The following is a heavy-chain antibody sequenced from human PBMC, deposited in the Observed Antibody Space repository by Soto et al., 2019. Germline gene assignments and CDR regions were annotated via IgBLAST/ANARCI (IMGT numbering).Heavy chain of an antibody. CDR3: ARGYYDVWSGPIPVYYGMDV. D-gene: IGHD3-3*01. CDR1: GYSFTSYW. CDR2: IYPGDSDT. V-gene: IGHV5-51*01. J-gene: IGHJ6*02. Sequence: GESLKISCKGSGYSFTSYWIGWVRQMPGKGLEWMGIIYPGDSDTRYSPSFQGQVTISADKSISTAYLQWSSLKASDTAMYYCARGYYDVWSGPIPVYYGMDVWGQGTTVTVSS.